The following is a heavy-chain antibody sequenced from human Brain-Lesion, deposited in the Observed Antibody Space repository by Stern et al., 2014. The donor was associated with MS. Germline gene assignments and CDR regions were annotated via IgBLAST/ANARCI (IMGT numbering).Heavy chain of an antibody. J-gene: IGHJ4*02. CDR2: INPKRGGT. CDR3: ATYYYDSTGYNDF. CDR1: GYTFTGYY. D-gene: IGHD3-22*01. Sequence: QVQLVQSGAEVKKPGASVKVSCKASGYTFTGYYMHWVRQAPGQGLEWMGWINPKRGGTNYAQKFQGWVPMTRDTSINTAYMELSRLRSDDTAVYYCATYYYDSTGYNDFWGQGPLVTVSS. V-gene: IGHV1-2*04.